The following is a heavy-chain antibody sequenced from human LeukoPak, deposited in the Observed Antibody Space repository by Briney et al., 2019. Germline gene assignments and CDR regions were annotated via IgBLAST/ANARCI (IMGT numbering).Heavy chain of an antibody. CDR3: ARAEVVPAAYYFYGMDV. CDR1: GYTFTSYG. CDR2: ISAYNGNT. V-gene: IGHV1-18*01. Sequence: ASVKVSCKASGYTFTSYGISWVRQAPGQGLEWMGWISAYNGNTNYAQKLQGRVTMTTDTSTSTAYMELRSLRSDDTAVYYCARAEVVPAAYYFYGMDVWGQGTKVTVSS. D-gene: IGHD2-2*01. J-gene: IGHJ6*02.